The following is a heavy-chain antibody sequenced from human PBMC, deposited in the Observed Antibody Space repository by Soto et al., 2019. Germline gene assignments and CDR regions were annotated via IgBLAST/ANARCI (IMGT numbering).Heavy chain of an antibody. V-gene: IGHV3-23*01. Sequence: GGSLRLSCAASGFTFSTYAMGWVRQAPGKGLEWVSVVSSGGGTHYADSVKGRFTVSRDNSKNTLSLQMNSLRADDTAVYYCAKRRGAGGHFDYWGQGALVTVSS. J-gene: IGHJ4*02. CDR2: VSSGGGT. CDR1: GFTFSTYA. CDR3: AKRRGAGGHFDY. D-gene: IGHD2-15*01.